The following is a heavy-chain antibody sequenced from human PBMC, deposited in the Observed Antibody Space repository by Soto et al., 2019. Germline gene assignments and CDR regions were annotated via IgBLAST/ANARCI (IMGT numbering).Heavy chain of an antibody. V-gene: IGHV1-69*12. Sequence: QVQLVQSGAEVKKPGSSVKVSCKASGGTFSSYAISWVRQAPGQGLEWMGGLIPIFGTANYAQKFQGRVTITADEATSTAYMELRSPSYVDTAVYYCAISSHTSTGFYYYGIDVWGQGTTVTVSS. CDR1: GGTFSSYA. CDR2: LIPIFGTA. J-gene: IGHJ6*02. CDR3: AISSHTSTGFYYYGIDV. D-gene: IGHD3-9*01.